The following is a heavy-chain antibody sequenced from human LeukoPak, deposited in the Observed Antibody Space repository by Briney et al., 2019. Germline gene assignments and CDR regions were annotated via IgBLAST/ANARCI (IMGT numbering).Heavy chain of an antibody. V-gene: IGHV3-48*03. D-gene: IGHD6-6*01. CDR1: GFTFSSYE. CDR3: ARVGSSSSAGIDY. CDR2: ISSGSTI. J-gene: IGHJ4*02. Sequence: PGGSLRLSCAASGFTFSSYEINWVRQAPGKGLEWVSYISSGSTIYYADSVKGRFTISRDNAKNSLYLQMNSLRAEDTAVYYCARVGSSSSAGIDYWGQGTLVTVSS.